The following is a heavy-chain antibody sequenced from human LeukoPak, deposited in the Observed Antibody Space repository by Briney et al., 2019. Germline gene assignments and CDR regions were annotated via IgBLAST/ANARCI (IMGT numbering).Heavy chain of an antibody. CDR2: IYSGGST. D-gene: IGHD6-13*01. V-gene: IGHV3-66*01. J-gene: IGHJ1*01. CDR3: ANTYSSSWSGYFQH. CDR1: GFTVSSNY. Sequence: GGSLRLSCAASGFTVSSNYMSWVRQAPGKGLEWVSVIYSGGSTYYADSVKGRFTISRDNSKNTLYLQMNSLRAEDTAVYYCANTYSSSWSGYFQHWGQGTLVTVSS.